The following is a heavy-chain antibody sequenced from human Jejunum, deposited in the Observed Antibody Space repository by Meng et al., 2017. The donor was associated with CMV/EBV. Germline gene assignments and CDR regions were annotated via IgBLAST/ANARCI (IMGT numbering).Heavy chain of an antibody. J-gene: IGHJ5*02. CDR1: GYTFTNYG. V-gene: IGHV1-18*01. CDR2: ISAYNGNI. CDR3: AASSSSWYQNWFDP. D-gene: IGHD6-13*01. Sequence: QAQLVQSGGEVKKPGASLKVSCKASGYTFTNYGITWVRQAPGQGLEWMGWISAYNGNINYAQTLQGRVTMTTDTSTSTAYMELRSLRSDDTAVYYCAASSSSWYQNWFDPWGQGTLVTVSS.